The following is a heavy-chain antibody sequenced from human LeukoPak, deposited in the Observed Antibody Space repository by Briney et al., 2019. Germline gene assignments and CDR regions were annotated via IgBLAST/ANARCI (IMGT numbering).Heavy chain of an antibody. D-gene: IGHD2-2*01. J-gene: IGHJ4*02. Sequence: GSLRLSCAASGFTFSSYAMSWVRQAPGKGLEWIGEINHSGSTNYNPPLKSRVTISVDTSKNQFSLKLSSVTAADTAVYYCARGAVVVVVPAAIRPSLFDYWGQGTLVTVSS. CDR1: GFTFSSYA. CDR3: ARGAVVVVVPAAIRPSLFDY. CDR2: INHSGST. V-gene: IGHV4-34*01.